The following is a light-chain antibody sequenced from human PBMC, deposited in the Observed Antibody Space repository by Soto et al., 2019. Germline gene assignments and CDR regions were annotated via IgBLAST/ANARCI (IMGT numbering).Light chain of an antibody. CDR3: QQYFDPPLT. V-gene: IGKV4-1*01. Sequence: DIVMTQSPDSLAVSLGERATINCKSSQSVLYSSNNKNYLAWYQQKPGQPPKLLIYWASTRESGVPDRFSGSGSWTDFTLTISSLQAEDVAVYYCQQYFDPPLTFGQGTKLEI. J-gene: IGKJ2*01. CDR1: QSVLYSSNNKNY. CDR2: WAS.